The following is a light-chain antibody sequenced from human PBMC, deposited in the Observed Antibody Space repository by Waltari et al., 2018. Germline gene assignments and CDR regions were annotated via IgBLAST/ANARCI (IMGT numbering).Light chain of an antibody. CDR3: QQYSDSPPWT. CDR2: GTS. Sequence: ENVLTQSPGTLSLSPGERATLSCRASQSVSSDFLAWYQQKPGQAHRLLIYGTSNRATGIPDRFSGSGSGTYFTLTISRLEPEDFAMYYCQQYSDSPPWTFGQGTKVEI. V-gene: IGKV3-20*01. J-gene: IGKJ1*01. CDR1: QSVSSDF.